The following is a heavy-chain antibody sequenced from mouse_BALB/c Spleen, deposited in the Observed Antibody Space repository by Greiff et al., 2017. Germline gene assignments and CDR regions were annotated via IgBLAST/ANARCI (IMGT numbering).Heavy chain of an antibody. CDR3: TRAVNWEKEYYAMDY. CDR2: ISSGGSYT. CDR1: GFTFSSYA. D-gene: IGHD4-1*01. V-gene: IGHV5-9-4*01. J-gene: IGHJ4*01. Sequence: EVKLVESGGGLVKPGGSLKLSCAASGFTFSSYAMSWVRQSPEKRLEWVAEISSGGSYTYYPDTVTGRFTISRDNAKNTLYLEMSSLKSEDTAMYYCTRAVNWEKEYYAMDYWGQGTSVTVSS.